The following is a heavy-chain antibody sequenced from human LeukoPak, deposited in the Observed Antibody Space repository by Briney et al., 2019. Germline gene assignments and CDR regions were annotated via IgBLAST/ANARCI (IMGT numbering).Heavy chain of an antibody. D-gene: IGHD5-18*01. CDR2: IKSQTDGGTT. Sequence: PGGSLRLSCKVSGFTFTNACMSWVRLAPGKGLEWVGHIKSQTDGGTTDYAAPVKGRFTISRDDSKNTLYLQLNSLKTEDTAVYYCTTGTWIQLWLADYWGQGTLVTVSS. CDR1: GFTFTNAC. V-gene: IGHV3-15*01. CDR3: TTGTWIQLWLADY. J-gene: IGHJ4*02.